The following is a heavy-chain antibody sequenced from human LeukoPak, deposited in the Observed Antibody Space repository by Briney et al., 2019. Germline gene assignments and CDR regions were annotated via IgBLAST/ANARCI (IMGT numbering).Heavy chain of an antibody. CDR3: AREGGYSYGDAPLHFDG. CDR2: IYYSGST. V-gene: IGHV4-59*01. Sequence: SETLSLTCIVSGGSISRYYWSWIRQPPGKGLEWIGYIYYSGSTNYNPSLKSRVTISVDTSKNQFSLKLSSVTAADTAMYYCAREGGYSYGDAPLHFDGWGQGTLVTVSS. J-gene: IGHJ4*02. CDR1: GGSISRYY. D-gene: IGHD5-18*01.